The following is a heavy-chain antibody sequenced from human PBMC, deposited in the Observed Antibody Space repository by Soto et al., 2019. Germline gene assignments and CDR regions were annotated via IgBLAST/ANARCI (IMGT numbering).Heavy chain of an antibody. Sequence: ASVKVSCKASGFSFTGYYIHWLRQAPGQGLEWMGWINAHSGGTEYAQKFQGRVTLTRDTSIATACLTLTSLTSDDTALYYCAKDLTRQLAYWLDPWGQGTQVTVSS. V-gene: IGHV1-2*02. CDR2: INAHSGGT. CDR3: AKDLTRQLAYWLDP. CDR1: GFSFTGYY. J-gene: IGHJ5*02. D-gene: IGHD6-6*01.